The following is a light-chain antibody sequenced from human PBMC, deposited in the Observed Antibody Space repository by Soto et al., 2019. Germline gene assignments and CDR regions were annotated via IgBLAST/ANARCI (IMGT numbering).Light chain of an antibody. CDR2: DAS. CDR1: QSISSY. J-gene: IGKJ3*01. V-gene: IGKV3-11*01. Sequence: EIVLTQSPATLALSPGERATLSCRASQSISSYLAWYQQKPGQAPRLLIYDASNRATGIPARFSGSGSGTDFTLTNSSLEPEDFAVYYCQQRSNWPLTFGPGTKVDI. CDR3: QQRSNWPLT.